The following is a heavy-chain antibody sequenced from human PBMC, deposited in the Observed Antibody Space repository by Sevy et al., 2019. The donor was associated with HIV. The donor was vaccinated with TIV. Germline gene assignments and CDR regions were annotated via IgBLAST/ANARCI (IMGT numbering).Heavy chain of an antibody. V-gene: IGHV3-33*01. Sequence: GGSLRLSCAAAGFTFSSYAMHWVRQAPGKGLEWVAIIWSDGAYKYHGDSVKGGFTISRDNSKNTLYLQMNNLRVEDTAVYYCARGGYYYDNAAYYAFDSWGQGTLVTVSS. J-gene: IGHJ4*02. D-gene: IGHD3-22*01. CDR1: GFTFSSYA. CDR2: IWSDGAYK. CDR3: ARGGYYYDNAAYYAFDS.